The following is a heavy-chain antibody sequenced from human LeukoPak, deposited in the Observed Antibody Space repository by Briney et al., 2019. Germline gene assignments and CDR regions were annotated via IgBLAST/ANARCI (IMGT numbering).Heavy chain of an antibody. J-gene: IGHJ3*02. D-gene: IGHD3-10*01. V-gene: IGHV4-30-4*01. CDR3: ARAISSGSYYAFDI. Sequence: SETLSLTCTVSGGSISSGDYYWSWIRQPPGKGLEWIGYIYYSGSTYYNPSLKSRVTISVDTSKNQFSLKLSSVTAADTAVYYCARAISSGSYYAFDIWGQGTMVTVSS. CDR2: IYYSGST. CDR1: GGSISSGDYY.